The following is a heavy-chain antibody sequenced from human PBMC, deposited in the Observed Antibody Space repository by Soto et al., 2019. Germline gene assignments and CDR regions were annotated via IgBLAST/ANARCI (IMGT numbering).Heavy chain of an antibody. D-gene: IGHD1-1*01. V-gene: IGHV3-48*03. CDR3: VREGGSLAFDS. CDR2: ISYTSTTI. Sequence: EVQLVASGGDLVPPGGSLRLSCAVSGLTFSTDEMNWVRQAPGKGLVWLAYISYTSTTIKYADSVKGRFAVSRDNAKKSLYLQMNNLRVEDTAIYYCVREGGSLAFDSWGQGTLVTVSS. J-gene: IGHJ4*02. CDR1: GLTFSTDE.